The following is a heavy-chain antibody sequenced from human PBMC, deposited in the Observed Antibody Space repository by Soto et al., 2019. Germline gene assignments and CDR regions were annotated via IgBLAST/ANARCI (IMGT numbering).Heavy chain of an antibody. CDR2: IYPGDSDT. J-gene: IGHJ6*03. Sequence: PGESLKISCKGSGYSFTSYWIGWVRQMPGKGPEWMGIIYPGDSDTRYSLSFQGQVTISADKSISTAYLQWSSLKASDTAMYYCARTGWDIVVVPAAIAYYYYYMDVWGKGTTVTVSS. V-gene: IGHV5-51*01. D-gene: IGHD2-2*01. CDR3: ARTGWDIVVVPAAIAYYYYYMDV. CDR1: GYSFTSYW.